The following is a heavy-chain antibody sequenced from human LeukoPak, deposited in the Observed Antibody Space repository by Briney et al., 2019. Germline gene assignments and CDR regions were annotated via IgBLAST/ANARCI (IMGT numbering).Heavy chain of an antibody. CDR3: AKDRGSGSYPSPLFDY. D-gene: IGHD3-10*01. J-gene: IGHJ4*02. CDR1: GFTFSAYA. CDR2: IGSDNKP. V-gene: IGHV3-23*01. Sequence: PGGSLRLSCEASGFTFSAYAMTWVRQAPGQGLEWVSSIGSDNKPHYSESVKGRFAISRDNYKNTLYLQMNSLRAEDTAVYFCAKDRGSGSYPSPLFDYWGRGILVTDSS.